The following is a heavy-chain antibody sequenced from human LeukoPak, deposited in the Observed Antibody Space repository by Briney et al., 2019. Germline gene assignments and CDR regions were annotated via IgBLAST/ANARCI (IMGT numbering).Heavy chain of an antibody. CDR3: AIQASGAFDT. J-gene: IGHJ3*02. CDR2: ISYDGSNK. CDR1: GFTFSSYG. V-gene: IGHV3-30*03. Sequence: GGSLRLSCAASGFTFSSYGMHWVRQAPGRGLEWVAVISYDGSNKYYADSVKGRFTISRDNSKNTLYLQMNSLRAEDTAVYYCAIQASGAFDTWGQGIMVTVSS. D-gene: IGHD5-18*01.